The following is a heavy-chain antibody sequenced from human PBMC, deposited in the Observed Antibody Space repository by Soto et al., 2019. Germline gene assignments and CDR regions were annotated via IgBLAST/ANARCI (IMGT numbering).Heavy chain of an antibody. CDR2: INSDGSST. CDR3: ARARSTVAGLFDS. Sequence: GGSLRLSCAASGFTFRSYWMQWVRQAPGKGLVWVSWINSDGSSTSYADSVKGRFTISRDNSKNTLYLQMNSLRVDDTAVYYCARARSTVAGLFDSWGQGTLVTVSS. J-gene: IGHJ4*02. CDR1: GFTFRSYW. D-gene: IGHD6-13*01. V-gene: IGHV3-74*01.